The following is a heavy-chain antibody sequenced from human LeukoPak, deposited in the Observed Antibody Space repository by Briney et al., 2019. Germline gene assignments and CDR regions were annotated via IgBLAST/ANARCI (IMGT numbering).Heavy chain of an antibody. D-gene: IGHD3-10*01. V-gene: IGHV4-39*07. CDR2: IYYSGST. CDR1: GGSISSSSYY. J-gene: IGHJ5*02. CDR3: ARERRYYGRTGWFDP. Sequence: PSETLSLTCTVSGGSISSSSYYWGWIRQPPGKGLEWIGSIYYSGSTYYNPSLKSRVTISVDTSKNQFSLKLSSVTAADTAVYYCARERRYYGRTGWFDPWGQGTLVTVSS.